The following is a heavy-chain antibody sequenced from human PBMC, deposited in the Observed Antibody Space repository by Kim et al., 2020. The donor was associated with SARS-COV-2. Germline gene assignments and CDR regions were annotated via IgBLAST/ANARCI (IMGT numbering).Heavy chain of an antibody. V-gene: IGHV4-34*01. D-gene: IGHD3-16*01. CDR2: INHSGST. J-gene: IGHJ6*02. CDR3: ARGSAGGDYYYYYGMDV. Sequence: SETLSLTCAVYGGSFSGYYWSWIRQPPGKGLEWIWEINHSGSTNYNPSLKSRVTISVDTSKNQFSLKLSAVTAADTAVYYCARGSAGGDYYYYYGMDVWGQGTTVTVSS. CDR1: GGSFSGYY.